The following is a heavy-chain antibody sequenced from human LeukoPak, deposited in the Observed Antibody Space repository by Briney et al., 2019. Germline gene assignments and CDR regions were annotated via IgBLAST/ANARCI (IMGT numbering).Heavy chain of an antibody. CDR2: ISSSSSYI. CDR1: GFTFSSYS. V-gene: IGHV3-21*01. D-gene: IGHD6-6*01. Sequence: GGSLRLSCAASGFTFSSYSVNWVRQAPGKGLEWVSSISSSSSYIYYADSVKGRFTISRDNAKNSLYLQMNSLRAEDTAVYYCARDHGSSSDFDYWGQGTLVTVSS. CDR3: ARDHGSSSDFDY. J-gene: IGHJ4*02.